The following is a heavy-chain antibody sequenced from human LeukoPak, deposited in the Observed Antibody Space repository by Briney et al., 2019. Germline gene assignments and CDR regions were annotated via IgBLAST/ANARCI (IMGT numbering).Heavy chain of an antibody. J-gene: IGHJ4*02. CDR1: GFTFSSYE. CDR3: ARDDSYGLDY. CDR2: ISSSGDTI. V-gene: IGHV3-48*03. D-gene: IGHD5-18*01. Sequence: GGSLRLSCAASGFTFSSYEMNWVRQAPGEGLEWVSYISSSGDTIYYADSVKGRFTISRDNAKNSLYLRMNSLRAEDTAVYYCARDDSYGLDYWGQGTLVTVSS.